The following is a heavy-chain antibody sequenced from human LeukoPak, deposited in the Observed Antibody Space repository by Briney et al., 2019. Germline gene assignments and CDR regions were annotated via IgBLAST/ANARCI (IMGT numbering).Heavy chain of an antibody. CDR2: IYQGDADT. CDR3: ARRGCNGGSCYGY. CDR1: GYSFSNDW. J-gene: IGHJ4*02. D-gene: IGHD2-15*01. Sequence: GESMKISCKGSGYSFSNDWIGWVRQMPGKGLEWMGIIYQGDADTRYSPSFQGQVTISADKSISTSYLQWSSLEAADTAMYYCARRGCNGGSCYGYWGQGTLVTVSS. V-gene: IGHV5-51*01.